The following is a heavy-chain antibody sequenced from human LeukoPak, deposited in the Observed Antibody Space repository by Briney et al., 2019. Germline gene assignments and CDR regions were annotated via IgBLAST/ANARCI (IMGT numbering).Heavy chain of an antibody. Sequence: ASVKVSCKASGYTFTSYDINWVRQATGQGLEWMGWMNPNSGNTGYAQKFQGRVTITRNTSISTAYMELSSLRSEDTAVCYCAREEHYDSSGYWFDPWGQGTLVTVSS. D-gene: IGHD3-22*01. CDR2: MNPNSGNT. CDR3: AREEHYDSSGYWFDP. CDR1: GYTFTSYD. J-gene: IGHJ5*02. V-gene: IGHV1-8*03.